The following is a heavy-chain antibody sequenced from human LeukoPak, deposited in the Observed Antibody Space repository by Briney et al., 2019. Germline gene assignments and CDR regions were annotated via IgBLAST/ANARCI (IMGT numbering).Heavy chain of an antibody. CDR3: ARGTQYSSSGYWYYFDY. CDR2: VYFSGNT. J-gene: IGHJ4*02. Sequence: SETLSLTCNVSGASLSSYYWSWIRQPAGKGLEWIGRVYFSGNTNYNPSLKSRVTMSVDTSKKQFSLRLSSVTAADTAVYYCARGTQYSSSGYWYYFDYWGQGTPVTVSS. V-gene: IGHV4-4*07. CDR1: GASLSSYY. D-gene: IGHD6-6*01.